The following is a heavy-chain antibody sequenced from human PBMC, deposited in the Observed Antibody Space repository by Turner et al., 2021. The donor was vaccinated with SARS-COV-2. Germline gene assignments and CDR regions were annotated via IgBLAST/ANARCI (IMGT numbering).Heavy chain of an antibody. Sequence: VQLQVSVPGLVKSSESRSRPGSVSGRFISTYYWSWIRLPPGKGLEWIGFIQHTGGTNYNPSLGSRVTMTVDTSKNQFSLNLSPVTAADTAIYYCARGPSRRAEAGTAFDPWGQGTLVTVFS. D-gene: IGHD6-19*01. CDR1: GRFISTYY. CDR2: IQHTGGT. J-gene: IGHJ5*02. CDR3: ARGPSRRAEAGTAFDP. V-gene: IGHV4-59*01.